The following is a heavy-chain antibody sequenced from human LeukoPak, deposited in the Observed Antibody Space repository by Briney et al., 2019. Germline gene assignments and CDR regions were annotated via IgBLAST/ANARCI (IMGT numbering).Heavy chain of an antibody. J-gene: IGHJ4*02. CDR3: VRGDTRDY. CDR2: INSAGSTT. D-gene: IGHD3-16*01. V-gene: IGHV3-21*01. CDR1: GFSFSDST. Sequence: GGSLRLSCAASGFSFSDSTMNWVRQASGKGLEWVASINSAGSTTHYADSVKGRLTISRDNARNSLYLQLNSLRGEDTAVYYCVRGDTRDYWGQGTLITVSS.